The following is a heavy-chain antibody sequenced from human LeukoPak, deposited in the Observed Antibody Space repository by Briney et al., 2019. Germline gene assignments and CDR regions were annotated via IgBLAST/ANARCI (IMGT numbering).Heavy chain of an antibody. V-gene: IGHV4-39*01. J-gene: IGHJ4*02. D-gene: IGHD2-8*01. CDR3: ARDCTNGVCSHY. Sequence: SETLSLTCTVSGGSTSSSSYYWGWIRQPPGKGLEWIGSIYYSGSTYYNPSLKSRVTISVDTSKNQFSLRLSSVTAADTAVYYCARDCTNGVCSHYWGQGTLVTVSS. CDR2: IYYSGST. CDR1: GGSTSSSSYY.